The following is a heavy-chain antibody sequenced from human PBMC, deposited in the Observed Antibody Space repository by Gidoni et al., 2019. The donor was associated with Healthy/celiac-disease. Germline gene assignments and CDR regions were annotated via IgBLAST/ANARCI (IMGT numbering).Heavy chain of an antibody. D-gene: IGHD2-2*01. CDR3: AKDKQDQLHPIDY. Sequence: EVQLLESGGGLVQPGGSLRLSCAASGFTFSSYAMSWVRQAPGKGLECVSAISGSGGSTYYADSVKGRFTISRDNSKNTLYLQMNSLRAEDTAVYYCAKDKQDQLHPIDYWGQGTLVTVSS. CDR1: GFTFSSYA. CDR2: ISGSGGST. V-gene: IGHV3-23*01. J-gene: IGHJ4*02.